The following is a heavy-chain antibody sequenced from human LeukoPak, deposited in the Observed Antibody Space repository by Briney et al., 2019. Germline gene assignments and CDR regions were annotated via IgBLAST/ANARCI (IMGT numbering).Heavy chain of an antibody. CDR3: ARDGIVGATRRYYFDY. D-gene: IGHD1-26*01. CDR2: SNPSGGST. CDR1: GYTFTSYY. Sequence: ASVKVSCKASGYTFTSYYMHWVRQAPGQGLEWMGISNPSGGSTTYAQKFQGRVTMTRDTSTSTVYMELSSLRSEDTAVYYCARDGIVGATRRYYFDYWGQGTLVTVSS. V-gene: IGHV1-46*01. J-gene: IGHJ4*02.